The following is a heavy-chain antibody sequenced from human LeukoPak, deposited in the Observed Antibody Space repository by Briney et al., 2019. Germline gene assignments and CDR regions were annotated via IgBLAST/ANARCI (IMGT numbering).Heavy chain of an antibody. CDR3: ARERTYYDFWSGYYTASLAGDAFDI. J-gene: IGHJ3*02. D-gene: IGHD3-3*01. V-gene: IGHV4-4*07. CDR2: IYTSGST. Sequence: SETLSLTCAVYGGSFSGYYWSWIRQPAGKGLEWIGRIYTSGSTNYNPSLKSRVTISVDTSKNQFSLKLSSVTAADTAVYYCARERTYYDFWSGYYTASLAGDAFDIWGQGTMVTVSS. CDR1: GGSFSGYY.